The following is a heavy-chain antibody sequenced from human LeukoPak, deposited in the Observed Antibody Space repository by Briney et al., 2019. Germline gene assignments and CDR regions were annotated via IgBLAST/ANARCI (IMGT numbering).Heavy chain of an antibody. CDR3: AKDNGAYDFDS. Sequence: GGSLRLSCAASGFSFSDHWLDWVRQAPGKGLEWVAHIKGDGSQKYYVDSVKGRFTISRDNSKNTLYLQMNSLRAADTAVYYCAKDNGAYDFDSWGQGTLVTVSS. D-gene: IGHD4-17*01. CDR1: GFSFSDHW. V-gene: IGHV3-7*03. CDR2: IKGDGSQK. J-gene: IGHJ4*02.